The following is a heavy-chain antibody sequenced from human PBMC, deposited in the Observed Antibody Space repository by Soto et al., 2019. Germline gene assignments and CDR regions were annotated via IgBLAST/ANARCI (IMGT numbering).Heavy chain of an antibody. CDR2: ITGNSAII. CDR3: IGEVSSGGLDQ. V-gene: IGHV3-9*01. CDR1: GYSFHLNA. J-gene: IGHJ4*02. D-gene: IGHD2-8*02. Sequence: EVQLVESGGGLVQPRRSLRLSCVGSGYSFHLNAMHWIRQSPGKGLEWVSGITGNSAIIDYADSVKGRFTVSRNNAKNSMYLQMNSLRVDDTAVYYWIGEVSSGGLDQWGQGTLVTVSS.